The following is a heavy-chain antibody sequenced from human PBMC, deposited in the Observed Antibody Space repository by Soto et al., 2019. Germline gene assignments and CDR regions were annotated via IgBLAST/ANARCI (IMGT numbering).Heavy chain of an antibody. J-gene: IGHJ6*02. D-gene: IGHD4-4*01. CDR1: GYIFTSYS. V-gene: IGHV5-51*01. Sequence: EPRIISCHGPGYIFTSYSIGSALQLPLKGLEWMGIIYPVDSDTRYSPSFQGQVNISADKSFSTAYLHGSSLKASETAMYYCARTGYSNYYSDKDVWVQGATDTTSS. CDR2: IYPVDSDT. CDR3: ARTGYSNYYSDKDV.